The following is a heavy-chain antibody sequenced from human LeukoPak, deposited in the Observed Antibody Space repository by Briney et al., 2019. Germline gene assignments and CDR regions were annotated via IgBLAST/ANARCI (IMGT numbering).Heavy chain of an antibody. CDR1: GCTFSSYA. J-gene: IGHJ4*02. D-gene: IGHD3-10*01. CDR3: AEGRMVRGVLGN. Sequence: GGSLRLSCAASGCTFSSYAMHWVRQAPGKGLEWVAVISYDGSNKYYADSVKGRFTISRDNSKNTLYLQMNSLRAEDTAVYYCAEGRMVRGVLGNWGQGTLVTVSS. V-gene: IGHV3-30-3*01. CDR2: ISYDGSNK.